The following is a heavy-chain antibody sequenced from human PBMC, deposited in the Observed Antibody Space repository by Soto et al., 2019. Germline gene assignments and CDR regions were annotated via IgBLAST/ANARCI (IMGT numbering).Heavy chain of an antibody. Sequence: GGSLRLSCAASGVTFSSYAMSWVRQAPGKGLEWVSAISGSGGSTNYADSVQGRFTISRDNSKNTLYLQMNSLRAEDTAIYYCAKKATIQLGYCSGGSCKIDYWGQGTLVTVSS. V-gene: IGHV3-23*01. CDR1: GVTFSSYA. J-gene: IGHJ4*02. CDR3: AKKATIQLGYCSGGSCKIDY. CDR2: ISGSGGST. D-gene: IGHD2-15*01.